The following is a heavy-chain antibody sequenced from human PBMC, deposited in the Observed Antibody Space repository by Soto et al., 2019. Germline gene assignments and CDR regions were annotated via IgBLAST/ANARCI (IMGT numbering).Heavy chain of an antibody. J-gene: IGHJ6*03. CDR3: ARGHSSSWPVYYYMDV. Sequence: EVQLVESGGGLVQPGGSLRLSCAASGFTVSSNYMSWVRQAPGKGLERVSVIYSGGSTYYADSVKGRFTIYRHNSKNTLYLQMNSLRAEDTAVYYCARGHSSSWPVYYYMDVWGKGTTVTVSS. CDR1: GFTVSSNY. D-gene: IGHD6-13*01. V-gene: IGHV3-53*04. CDR2: IYSGGST.